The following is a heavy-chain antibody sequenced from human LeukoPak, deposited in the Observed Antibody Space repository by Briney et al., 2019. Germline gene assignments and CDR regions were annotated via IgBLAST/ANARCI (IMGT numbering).Heavy chain of an antibody. D-gene: IGHD6-13*01. V-gene: IGHV3-7*01. CDR3: ARDPFSSTWGKLRFDP. CDR2: IKKDGSGT. J-gene: IGHJ5*02. Sequence: GGSLRLSPAPSVFTFSSSWMSCVREAPGKGLEGVANIKKDGSGTYYADSVKGRFTISRDNAKNSLYLQMNSLRAEDTAVYYCARDPFSSTWGKLRFDPWGQGTLVTVSS. CDR1: VFTFSSSW.